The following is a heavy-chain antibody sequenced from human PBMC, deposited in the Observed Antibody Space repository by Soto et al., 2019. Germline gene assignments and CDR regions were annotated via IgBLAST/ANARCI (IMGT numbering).Heavy chain of an antibody. CDR3: ARGSYYGSGSYSFYYYMDV. CDR2: MNPNSGNT. CDR1: GYTFTSYD. D-gene: IGHD3-10*01. V-gene: IGHV1-8*01. J-gene: IGHJ6*03. Sequence: GASVKVSCKASGYTFTSYDIYWVRQATGQGLEWMGWMNPNSGNTGYAQKFQGRVTMTRNTSISTAYMELSSLRSEDTAVYYCARGSYYGSGSYSFYYYMDVWGKGTTVTVSS.